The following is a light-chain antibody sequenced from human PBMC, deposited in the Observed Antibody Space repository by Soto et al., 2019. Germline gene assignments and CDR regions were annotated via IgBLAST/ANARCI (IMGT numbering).Light chain of an antibody. CDR1: QSIRRW. CDR2: DAS. Sequence: DIQMTQSPSTLSASVGDRVTITCRASQSIRRWLAWYQQKPWKAPKPLMYDASTLESGVPSRFSGSGSGTEFTLTISSLQPDDFATYYCQQYHTYSWTFGQGTKVDIK. V-gene: IGKV1-5*01. CDR3: QQYHTYSWT. J-gene: IGKJ1*01.